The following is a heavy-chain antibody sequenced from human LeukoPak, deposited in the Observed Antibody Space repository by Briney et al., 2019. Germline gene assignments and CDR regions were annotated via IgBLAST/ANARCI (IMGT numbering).Heavy chain of an antibody. Sequence: GGSLRLFCAASGFTFSSYWMHWVRQAPGKGLVGVSRINNDGRSTNYADSVKGRFTNSRDNAKNTLYLQMNRLRAEDTAVYYCARVRWGGLYYFDYWGQGTLVTVSS. CDR1: GFTFSSYW. D-gene: IGHD3-16*01. V-gene: IGHV3-74*01. CDR3: ARVRWGGLYYFDY. J-gene: IGHJ4*02. CDR2: INNDGRST.